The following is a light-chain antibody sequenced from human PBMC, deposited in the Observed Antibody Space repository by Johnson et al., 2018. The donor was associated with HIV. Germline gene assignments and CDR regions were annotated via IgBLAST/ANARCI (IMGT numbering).Light chain of an antibody. CDR1: SSDIGKNY. CDR3: GTWVMSVSAPYF. V-gene: IGLV1-51*02. CDR2: ENN. Sequence: QSVLTQPPSVSAAPGQKVTISCSGSSSDIGKNYVSWYQQLPGTAPKLLVYENNKRPSGIPDRFSGSKSGTSATLDITVLQAGDEADYYCGTWVMSVSAPYFCGTGTTVTVL. J-gene: IGLJ1*01.